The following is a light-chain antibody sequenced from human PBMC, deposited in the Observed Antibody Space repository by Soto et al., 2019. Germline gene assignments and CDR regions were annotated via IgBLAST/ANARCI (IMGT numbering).Light chain of an antibody. CDR3: QQYNDWPPQLT. CDR1: QSVSSN. Sequence: ETVMTQSPATLSVSPGERATLSCRASQSVSSNLAWYQQKLGQAPRLLIYGASTRATDIPARFSGSGSGTEFTLTISSLQSEDSAVYYGQQYNDWPPQLTFGGGTKVEIK. CDR2: GAS. J-gene: IGKJ4*01. V-gene: IGKV3-15*01.